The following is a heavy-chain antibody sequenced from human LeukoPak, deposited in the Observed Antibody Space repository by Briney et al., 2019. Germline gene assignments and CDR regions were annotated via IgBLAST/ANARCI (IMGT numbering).Heavy chain of an antibody. CDR1: GYTFTSYA. CDR3: ARDWTRGIRGSGPGY. J-gene: IGHJ4*02. CDR2: INTNTGSP. D-gene: IGHD3-16*01. V-gene: IGHV7-4-1*02. Sequence: RASVKVSCKASGYTFTSYAMNWVRQAPGQGLEWMGWINTNTGSPTYAQGFTGRFVFSLDTSVSTAYLQISSLKAEDTAVYYCARDWTRGIRGSGPGYWGQGTLVTVSS.